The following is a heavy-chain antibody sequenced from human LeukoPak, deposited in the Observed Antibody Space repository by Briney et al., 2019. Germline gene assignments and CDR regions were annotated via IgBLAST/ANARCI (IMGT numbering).Heavy chain of an antibody. CDR3: ARGRPLVYNDLSGYYPFDY. V-gene: IGHV3-11*04. D-gene: IGHD3-22*01. Sequence: GGSLRLSCAASGFTFSDYYMSWIRQAPGKGLEWVSYISSSGSTIYYADSVKGRFTISRDNAKNSLYLQMNSLRAEDTAVYYCARGRPLVYNDLSGYYPFDYWGQGTMVTVSS. CDR1: GFTFSDYY. J-gene: IGHJ4*02. CDR2: ISSSGSTI.